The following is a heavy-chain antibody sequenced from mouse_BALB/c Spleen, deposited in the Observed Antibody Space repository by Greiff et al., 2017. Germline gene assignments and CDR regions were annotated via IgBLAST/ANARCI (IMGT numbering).Heavy chain of an antibody. CDR3: AREGYDYDGPYYAMDY. J-gene: IGHJ4*01. CDR1: GFSLTSYG. CDR2: IWAGGST. V-gene: IGHV2-9*02. D-gene: IGHD2-4*01. Sequence: VQVVESGPGLVAPSQSLSITCTVSGFSLTSYGVHWVRQPPGKGLEWLGVIWAGGSTNYNSALMSRLSISKDNSKSQVFLKMNSLQTDDTAMYYCAREGYDYDGPYYAMDYWGQGTSVTVSS.